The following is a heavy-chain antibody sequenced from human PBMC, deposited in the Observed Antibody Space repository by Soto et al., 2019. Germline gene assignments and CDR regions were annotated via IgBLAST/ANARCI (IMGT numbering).Heavy chain of an antibody. CDR2: SSPRGDTI. D-gene: IGHD6-19*01. Sequence: GGSLRLSCVASGFSLANYPMNWVRQTPGKGLEWISYSSPRGDTIYYADSVEGRFTISRDNARNSLSLHMSSLRDEDSALYYCAKGPHTNVGWPYYFESWGQGVPVPVSS. CDR3: AKGPHTNVGWPYYFES. V-gene: IGHV3-48*02. CDR1: GFSLANYP. J-gene: IGHJ4*02.